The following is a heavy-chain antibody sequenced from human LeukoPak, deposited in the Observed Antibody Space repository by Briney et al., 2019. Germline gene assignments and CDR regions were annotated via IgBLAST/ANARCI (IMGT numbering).Heavy chain of an antibody. Sequence: GSLRLSCAASGFTFSNAWMSWIRQPAGKGLEWIGRVYTSGSTNYNPSLESRVTMSVDTSKNQFSLNLTSVTAAGTAVYYCARGNSSSWPLDYWGQGTLVTVSS. V-gene: IGHV4-4*07. CDR2: VYTSGST. D-gene: IGHD6-13*01. CDR1: GFTFSNAW. J-gene: IGHJ4*02. CDR3: ARGNSSSWPLDY.